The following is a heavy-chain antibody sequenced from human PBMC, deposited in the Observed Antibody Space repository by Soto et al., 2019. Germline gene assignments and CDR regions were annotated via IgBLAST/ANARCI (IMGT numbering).Heavy chain of an antibody. CDR3: ARDSVHLGVTMVRGEPEGFDY. V-gene: IGHV4-59*01. D-gene: IGHD3-10*01. CDR2: IYYSGST. J-gene: IGHJ4*02. CDR1: GGSISSYY. Sequence: PSETLSLTCTVSGGSISSYYWSWIRQPPGKGLEWIGYIYYSGSTNYNPSLKSRVTISVDTSKNQFSLKLSSVTAADTAVYYCARDSVHLGVTMVRGEPEGFDYWGQGTLDTVSS.